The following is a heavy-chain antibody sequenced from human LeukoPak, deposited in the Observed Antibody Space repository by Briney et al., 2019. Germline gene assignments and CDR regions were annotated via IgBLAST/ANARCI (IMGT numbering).Heavy chain of an antibody. V-gene: IGHV4-30-2*01. CDR2: INHSGRT. CDR1: GGSISSGGYS. CDR3: KREKGHRVPPTYNRAVGRRGAFDY. J-gene: IGHJ4*02. Sequence: PSETLSLTCAASGGSISSGGYSWSWIRQPPGKGLEWIGDINHSGRTNYNPSLKSRVTISVDTSKNQFSLKLSSVTAADTAGYYCKREKGHRVPPTYNRAVGRRGAFDYWGQGTLVTVSS. D-gene: IGHD6-19*01.